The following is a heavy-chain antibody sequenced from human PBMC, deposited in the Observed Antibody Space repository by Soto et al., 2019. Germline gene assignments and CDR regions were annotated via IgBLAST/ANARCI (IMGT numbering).Heavy chain of an antibody. CDR3: ARVERELLNGPFDY. J-gene: IGHJ4*02. CDR1: GGTFSSYA. V-gene: IGHV1-69*13. Sequence: SVNVSCKASGGTFSSYAISWVRQAPGQGLEWMGGIIPIFGTANYAQKFQGRVTITADESTSTAYMELSSLRSEDTAVYYCARVERELLNGPFDYWGQGTLVTV. CDR2: IIPIFGTA. D-gene: IGHD1-26*01.